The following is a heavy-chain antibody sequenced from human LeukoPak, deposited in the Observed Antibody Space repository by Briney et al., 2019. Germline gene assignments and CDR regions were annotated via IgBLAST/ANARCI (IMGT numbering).Heavy chain of an antibody. J-gene: IGHJ4*02. CDR1: GFTVNSKY. CDR3: AANYDFWSGYPPG. CDR2: LYSSGTT. Sequence: GGSLRLSCAVSGFTVNSKYMNWVRQAPGKGLEWVSILYSSGTTYYADSVKGRFTISRDNSKNTLYLQMNSVRAEDTAVYYCAANYDFWSGYPPGWGQGTLVT. D-gene: IGHD3-3*01. V-gene: IGHV3-66*02.